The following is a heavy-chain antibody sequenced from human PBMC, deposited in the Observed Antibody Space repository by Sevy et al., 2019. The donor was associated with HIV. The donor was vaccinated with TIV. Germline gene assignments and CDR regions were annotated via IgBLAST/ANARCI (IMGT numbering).Heavy chain of an antibody. CDR1: GYMFTKYY. D-gene: IGHD2-21*02. V-gene: IGHV1-46*01. CDR2: INPSGGGT. Sequence: ASVKVSCKASGYMFTKYYIHWVRQAPGQGLECMGIINPSGGGTNYAQKFQGRVTMTRDTSTSTVYMEMSSLRSEDTAVYYCASVDSCGGDCYYFDYWGQGTLVTVSS. CDR3: ASVDSCGGDCYYFDY. J-gene: IGHJ4*02.